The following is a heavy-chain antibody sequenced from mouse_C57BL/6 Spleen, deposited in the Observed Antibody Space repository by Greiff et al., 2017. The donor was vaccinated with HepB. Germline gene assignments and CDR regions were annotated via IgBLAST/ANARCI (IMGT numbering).Heavy chain of an antibody. J-gene: IGHJ3*01. Sequence: QVQLQQSGAELVRPGTSVKVSCKASGYAFTNYLIEWVKQRPGQGLEWIGVINPGSGGTNYNEKFKGKATLTADKSSSTAYMQLSSLTSEDSAVYCCARDSSGREGFAYWGQGTLVTVSA. CDR3: ARDSSGREGFAY. V-gene: IGHV1-54*01. CDR2: INPGSGGT. D-gene: IGHD3-2*02. CDR1: GYAFTNYL.